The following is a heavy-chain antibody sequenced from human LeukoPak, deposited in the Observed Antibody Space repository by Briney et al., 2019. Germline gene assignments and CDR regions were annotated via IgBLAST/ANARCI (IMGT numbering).Heavy chain of an antibody. V-gene: IGHV1-3*01. CDR2: INAGNGNT. J-gene: IGHJ3*02. CDR3: ARDSEGLQLWLEAFDI. D-gene: IGHD5-18*01. CDR1: GYTFTSYA. Sequence: ASVKVSCKASGYTFTSYAMHWVRQAPGQRLEWMGWINAGNGNTKYSQKFQGRVTITRDTSASTAYMELSSLRSEDTAVYYCARDSEGLQLWLEAFDIWGQGTMVTVSS.